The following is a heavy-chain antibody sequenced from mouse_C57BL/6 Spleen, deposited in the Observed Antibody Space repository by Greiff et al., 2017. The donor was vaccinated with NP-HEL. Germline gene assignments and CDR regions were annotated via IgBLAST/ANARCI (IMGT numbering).Heavy chain of an antibody. Sequence: QVQLQQSGAELVRPGASVTLSCKASGYTFTDYEMHWVKQTPVHGLEWIGAIDPETGGTAYNQKFKGKAILTADKSSSTAYMELRSLTSEDSAVYYCTRSLYDYDQGWFAYWGQGTLVTVSA. J-gene: IGHJ3*01. CDR3: TRSLYDYDQGWFAY. CDR1: GYTFTDYE. V-gene: IGHV1-15*01. CDR2: IDPETGGT. D-gene: IGHD2-4*01.